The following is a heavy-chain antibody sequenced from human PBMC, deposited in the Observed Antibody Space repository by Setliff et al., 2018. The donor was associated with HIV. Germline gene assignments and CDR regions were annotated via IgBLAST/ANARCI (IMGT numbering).Heavy chain of an antibody. V-gene: IGHV4-4*09. D-gene: IGHD3-22*01. Sequence: SETLSLTCTVSGGPISGYYWSWIRQSPGKGLEWIGYIYSSGSTNFNPSLKSRVTLSIDTSKNQFSLNLTSMTAADTAVYFCVRHGYYYDFIDIWGQGTVVTVSS. CDR3: VRHGYYYDFIDI. J-gene: IGHJ3*02. CDR1: GGPISGYY. CDR2: IYSSGST.